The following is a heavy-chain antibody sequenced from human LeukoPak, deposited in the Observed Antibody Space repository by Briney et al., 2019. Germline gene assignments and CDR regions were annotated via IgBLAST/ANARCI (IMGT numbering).Heavy chain of an antibody. V-gene: IGHV1-8*01. CDR2: MNPNSGNT. CDR1: GYTFTSYD. CDR3: ARILTRSTVTRFGY. J-gene: IGHJ4*02. D-gene: IGHD4-17*01. Sequence: ASVKVSCKASGYTFTSYDINWVRQATGQGLEWMGWMNPNSGNTGYAQKFRGRVTMTRNTSISTAYMELSSLRSEDTAVYYCARILTRSTVTRFGYWSQGTLVTVSS.